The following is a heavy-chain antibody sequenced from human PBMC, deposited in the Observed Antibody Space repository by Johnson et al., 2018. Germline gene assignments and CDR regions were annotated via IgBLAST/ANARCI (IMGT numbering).Heavy chain of an antibody. CDR3: ASQIHYDYYSGMDG. CDR2: IIPIFGTA. CDR1: GGTFSSYA. J-gene: IGHJ6*02. Sequence: VQLVESGAEVKKPGSSVKVSCKASGGTFSSYAISWVRQAPGQGLEWMGGIIPIFGTANSAQKFQGRVTITADESTSTAYMELSSLRAADTAVYYCASQIHYDYYSGMDGWGQGTTVTVSS. V-gene: IGHV1-69*01.